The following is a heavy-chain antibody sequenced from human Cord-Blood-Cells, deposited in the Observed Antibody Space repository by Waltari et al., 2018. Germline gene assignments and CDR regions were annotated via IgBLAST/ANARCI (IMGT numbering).Heavy chain of an antibody. V-gene: IGHV3-73*02. CDR1: GFTFSGSA. CDR3: TRTGTTEVDY. CDR2: IRSKANSYAT. J-gene: IGHJ4*02. D-gene: IGHD1-7*01. Sequence: EVQLVESWGGLVQPGGSLKLSCAASGFTFSGSAMHWVRQASGKGLGWVVRIRSKANSYATAYAASVKGRFTISRDDSNNTAYLQRNSLKTEDTAVYYCTRTGTTEVDYWGQGTLVTVSS.